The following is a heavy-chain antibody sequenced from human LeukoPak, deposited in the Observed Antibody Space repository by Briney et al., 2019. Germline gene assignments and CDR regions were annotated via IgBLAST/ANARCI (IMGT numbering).Heavy chain of an antibody. Sequence: SVKVSCKASGGTFSSYAISWVRQAPGQRLEWMGGIIPIFGTANYAQKFQGRVTITADESTSTAYMELSSLRSEDTAVYYCARDHLARDYYGSGSYYDYWGQGTLVTVSS. CDR1: GGTFSSYA. J-gene: IGHJ4*02. CDR3: ARDHLARDYYGSGSYYDY. V-gene: IGHV1-69*13. CDR2: IIPIFGTA. D-gene: IGHD3-10*01.